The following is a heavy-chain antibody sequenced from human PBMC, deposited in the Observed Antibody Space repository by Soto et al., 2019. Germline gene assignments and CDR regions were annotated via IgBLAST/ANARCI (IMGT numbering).Heavy chain of an antibody. CDR1: GFSLSTSGVG. CDR2: IYWDDDK. Sequence: QITLKESGPTLVKPTQTLTLTCTFSGFSLSTSGVGVGWIRQPPGKALEWLALIYWDDDKRYSPSLKSRLTITKDTPKNQVVLTMTNMDPVDTATYYCAHRLKCMLCPEDFWYFDLWGRGTLVTVSS. J-gene: IGHJ2*01. CDR3: AHRLKCMLCPEDFWYFDL. V-gene: IGHV2-5*02. D-gene: IGHD2-8*01.